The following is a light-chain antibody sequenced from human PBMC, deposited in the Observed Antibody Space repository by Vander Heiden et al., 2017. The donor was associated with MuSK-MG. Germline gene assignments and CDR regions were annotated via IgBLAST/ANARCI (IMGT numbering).Light chain of an antibody. CDR3: QSYDSSNQGV. J-gene: IGLJ2*01. Sequence: HSVSESPGKTVTISCTRSSGSIASNYVQWYQQRPGSSPPTVIYDDNQRPSGVPDRFSVSIDSSSNSASLTISGLKTEDDADYDCQSYDSSNQGVFGGGTKLTVL. CDR1: SGSIASNY. CDR2: DDN. V-gene: IGLV6-57*01.